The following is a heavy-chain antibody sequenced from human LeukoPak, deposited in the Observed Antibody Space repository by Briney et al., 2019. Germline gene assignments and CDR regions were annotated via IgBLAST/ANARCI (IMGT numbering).Heavy chain of an antibody. CDR3: AKDPQWELLRDYYGMDV. Sequence: GGSLRLSCAASGFTFSSYAMSWVRQAPGKGLEWVSAISGSGGSTYYADSVKGRFTISRDNSKNTLYLQMNSLRAEDTAVYYCAKDPQWELLRDYYGMDVWGQGTTVTVSS. CDR1: GFTFSSYA. J-gene: IGHJ6*02. CDR2: ISGSGGST. V-gene: IGHV3-23*01. D-gene: IGHD1-26*01.